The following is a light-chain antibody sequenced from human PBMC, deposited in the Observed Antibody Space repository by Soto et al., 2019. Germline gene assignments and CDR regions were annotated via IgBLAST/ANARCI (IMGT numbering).Light chain of an antibody. V-gene: IGKV3-20*01. CDR1: QSISGAY. CDR3: HQYGSSPPYT. J-gene: IGKJ2*01. CDR2: GAS. Sequence: EIVLTQSPGTLSLSPGERATLSCRASQSISGAYLAWYQQRPGQAPRLLIYGASTRATDIPDRFTGSGSGTDFTLSISRLEPDDFAVYYCHQYGSSPPYTFGQGTRLEIK.